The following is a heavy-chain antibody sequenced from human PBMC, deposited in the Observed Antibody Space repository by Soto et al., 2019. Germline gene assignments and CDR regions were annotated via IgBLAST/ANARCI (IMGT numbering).Heavy chain of an antibody. CDR2: INADSGGT. Sequence: ASVNVSCTSSGYTFTGYYMHWVRQAPGQGLEWMGWINADSGGTNYAQKLQGRVTMTTDTSTSTAYMELRSLRSDDTAVYYCAIGTTRPEFDPWGQGTLVTVSS. J-gene: IGHJ5*02. CDR1: GYTFTGYY. V-gene: IGHV1-2*02. D-gene: IGHD1-7*01. CDR3: AIGTTRPEFDP.